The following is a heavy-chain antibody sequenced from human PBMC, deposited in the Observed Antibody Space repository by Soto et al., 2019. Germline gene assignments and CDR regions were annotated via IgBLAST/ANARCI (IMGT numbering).Heavy chain of an antibody. Sequence: ASVKVSCKASGYSFTSPDINWVRQTAGQGLEWMGWMEPSTGRAGYAQKFKGRVKMTRDTSINTAYMELTTLTSDDTAFYYCARGVSAGVDYWGQGTLVTVSS. CDR1: GYSFTSPD. D-gene: IGHD1-26*01. J-gene: IGHJ4*02. CDR2: MEPSTGRA. CDR3: ARGVSAGVDY. V-gene: IGHV1-8*01.